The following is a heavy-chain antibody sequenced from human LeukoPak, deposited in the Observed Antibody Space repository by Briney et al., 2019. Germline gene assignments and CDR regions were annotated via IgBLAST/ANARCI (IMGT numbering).Heavy chain of an antibody. V-gene: IGHV4-34*01. J-gene: IGHJ4*02. CDR2: INHSGST. Sequence: PSETLSLTCNVYGGSFSGYCWSWIRQPPGKGLEWIGEINHSGSTNYNPSLKSRVTISLDTSKNQFSLKLSSVTAADTAVYYCTRGKPETVFDHWGQGTLVTVSS. D-gene: IGHD2-21*02. CDR1: GGSFSGYC. CDR3: TRGKPETVFDH.